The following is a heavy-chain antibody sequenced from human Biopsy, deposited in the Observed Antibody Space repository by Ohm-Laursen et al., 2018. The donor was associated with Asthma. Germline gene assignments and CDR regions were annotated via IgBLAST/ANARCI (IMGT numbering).Heavy chain of an antibody. CDR1: GYSLTDLS. CDR2: HDLEGGGT. CDR3: ASDFPKDYVRYNFQF. D-gene: IGHD4-17*01. J-gene: IGHJ4*02. Sequence: SRKLSGYSLTDLSMHWGRQAAGPGLGWLGGHDLEGGGTVNARVFPGRVTMTEDTSTDTAYKELSSLSSEDPAVYYCASDFPKDYVRYNFQFWGQGTLVTVSS. V-gene: IGHV1-24*01.